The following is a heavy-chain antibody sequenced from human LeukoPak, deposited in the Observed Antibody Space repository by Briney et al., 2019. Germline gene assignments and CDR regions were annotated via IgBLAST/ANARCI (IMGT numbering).Heavy chain of an antibody. CDR3: ARCHDYGDPNAFDY. CDR2: ISAYNGNT. Sequence: ASVKVSCKASGYTFTSYGISWVRQAPGQGLEWMGWISAYNGNTNYAQKLQGRVTMTTDTSTSTAYMELRSLRSDDPAVYYCARCHDYGDPNAFDYWGQGTLVTVSS. V-gene: IGHV1-18*01. D-gene: IGHD4-17*01. CDR1: GYTFTSYG. J-gene: IGHJ4*02.